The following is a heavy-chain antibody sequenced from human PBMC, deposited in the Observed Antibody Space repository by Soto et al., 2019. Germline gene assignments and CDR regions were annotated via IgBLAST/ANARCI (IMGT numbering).Heavy chain of an antibody. D-gene: IGHD6-6*01. J-gene: IGHJ4*02. CDR3: AKRSSSSTFDY. CDR2: ISFDDST. CDR1: GFTFSSYG. Sequence: GGSLRLSCAASGFTFSSYGMHWVRQAPGKGLEWVALISFDDSTYYADSVKGRFTISRDNSKNTLYLQMNSLRAEDTAVYYCAKRSSSSTFDYWGQGTLVTVSS. V-gene: IGHV3-30*18.